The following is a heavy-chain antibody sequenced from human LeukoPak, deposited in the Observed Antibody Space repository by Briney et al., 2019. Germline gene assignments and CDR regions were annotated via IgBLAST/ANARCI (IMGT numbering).Heavy chain of an antibody. CDR1: GYTFTSYG. CDR2: ISAYNGNT. J-gene: IGHJ6*03. Sequence: ASVKVSCKASGYTFTSYGISWVRQAPGQGLEWMGWISAYNGNTNYAQKLQGRVTMTTDTSTSTAYMELRSLRSDDTAVYYCARVYSSGWYPYYYYYMDVWGKGTTVTISS. D-gene: IGHD6-19*01. V-gene: IGHV1-18*01. CDR3: ARVYSSGWYPYYYYYMDV.